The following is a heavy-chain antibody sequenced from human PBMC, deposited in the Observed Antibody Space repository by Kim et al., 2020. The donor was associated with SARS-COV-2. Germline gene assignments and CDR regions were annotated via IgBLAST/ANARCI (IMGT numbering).Heavy chain of an antibody. Sequence: ASVKVSCKASGHTFTNYGISWVRQAPGQGLEWMGWVSNYNDGPNYAQKFQGRVTMIMDTSTDTAYMELRSLRSDDTAMYYCARDQGTKELDSFDSWRQGTLVIVSS. CDR3: ARDQGTKELDSFDS. D-gene: IGHD1-1*01. CDR1: GHTFTNYG. V-gene: IGHV1-18*01. J-gene: IGHJ4*02. CDR2: VSNYNDGP.